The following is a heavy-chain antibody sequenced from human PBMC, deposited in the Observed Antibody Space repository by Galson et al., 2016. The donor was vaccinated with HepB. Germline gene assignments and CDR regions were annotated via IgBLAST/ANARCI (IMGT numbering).Heavy chain of an antibody. V-gene: IGHV3-74*01. J-gene: IGHJ3*02. Sequence: SLRLSCAASGFTFSTHWIHWVRQAPGKGLVCVSRISEDGRATNYADSVKGRFAISRDNAKNTLYLQMNSLSAEDTAIYYCARVFPARCSGRSCFSEGAFDIWGQGTMVIVSS. CDR2: ISEDGRAT. D-gene: IGHD2-15*01. CDR3: ARVFPARCSGRSCFSEGAFDI. CDR1: GFTFSTHW.